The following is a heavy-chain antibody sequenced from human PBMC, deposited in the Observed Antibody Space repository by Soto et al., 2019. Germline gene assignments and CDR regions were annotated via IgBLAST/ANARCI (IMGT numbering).Heavy chain of an antibody. Sequence: QVQLVESGGGVVEPGRSLRLSCAASGFTFNGHAMHWVRQAPGKGLDWVAVISSDGSRTYYADSVKGRFSISRDNSESTLYLQMNSLRTEDTALYRCARELAVGATTGQPDYWGQGTVVTVSS. CDR2: ISSDGSRT. CDR1: GFTFNGHA. CDR3: ARELAVGATTGQPDY. J-gene: IGHJ4*02. D-gene: IGHD2-15*01. V-gene: IGHV3-30-3*01.